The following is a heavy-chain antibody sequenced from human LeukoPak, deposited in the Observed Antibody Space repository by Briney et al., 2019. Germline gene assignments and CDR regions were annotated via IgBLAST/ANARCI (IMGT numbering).Heavy chain of an antibody. CDR3: AKGKAAGAVDWFDP. V-gene: IGHV3-23*01. J-gene: IGHJ5*02. D-gene: IGHD6-13*01. Sequence: GGSLRLSCAASGFTFSNYAMMWVRQAPGKGLEWVSSIAGGGDTYYVDSVKGRFTVSRDNSKNTLYLQINSLTADDTALYYCAKGKAAGAVDWFDPWGQGTLVTVSS. CDR2: IAGGGDT. CDR1: GFTFSNYA.